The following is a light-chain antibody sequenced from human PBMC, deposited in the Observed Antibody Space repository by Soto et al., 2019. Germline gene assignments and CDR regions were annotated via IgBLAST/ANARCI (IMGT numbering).Light chain of an antibody. CDR2: GAS. V-gene: IGKV3-15*01. Sequence: EVVMTQSPVTRSVSLGQRATLSCRASQTVSRHIAWYQQKPGQAPRLLIHGASTRATGIPARFSGSGSGTEGTLTISSLKPEDFATYYCQQANSFPITFGQGTRLEIK. J-gene: IGKJ5*01. CDR3: QQANSFPIT. CDR1: QTVSRH.